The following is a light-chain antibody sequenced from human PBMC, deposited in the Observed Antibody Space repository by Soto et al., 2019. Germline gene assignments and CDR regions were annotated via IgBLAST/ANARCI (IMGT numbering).Light chain of an antibody. CDR1: QSISRYY. CDR3: QQYGSSPGYT. Sequence: EIVLTQSPGTLSLSPGERATLSCTASQSISRYYLAWYQQKPGQAPRLLIYGASSRATGIPDRFSGSWSGTDFTLTISRLEPEDFGGYYCQQYGSSPGYTFGQGTKLEIK. J-gene: IGKJ2*01. CDR2: GAS. V-gene: IGKV3-20*01.